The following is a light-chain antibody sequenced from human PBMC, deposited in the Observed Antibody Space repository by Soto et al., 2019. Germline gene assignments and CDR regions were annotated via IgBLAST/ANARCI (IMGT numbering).Light chain of an antibody. J-gene: IGKJ2*01. CDR2: GAS. Sequence: EIVMTQSPATLSVSPGERATLSCRASQSVSSNLAWYQQKPGQAPRLLIYGASTRATGIPARFSGSGSGTEFTLAISILQSEDVAHYFCQQYNNWPPYTFGHGTKLESK. CDR1: QSVSSN. V-gene: IGKV3-15*01. CDR3: QQYNNWPPYT.